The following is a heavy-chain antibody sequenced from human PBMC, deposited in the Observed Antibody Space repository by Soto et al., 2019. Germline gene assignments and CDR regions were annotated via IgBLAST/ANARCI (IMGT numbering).Heavy chain of an antibody. D-gene: IGHD5-12*01. V-gene: IGHV1-18*01. CDR3: ARDHPFIVATMSIDF. Sequence: QVQMAQSGGEVKKLGASLKVSCKAFGYTFTNYGISWVRQAPGQGLEWMGWISPYNGHTNSAQKFQDRISITPATSPATAYMELRSRRTNDTAVYYCARDHPFIVATMSIDFWGQGTLVSVSS. CDR2: ISPYNGHT. CDR1: GYTFTNYG. J-gene: IGHJ4*02.